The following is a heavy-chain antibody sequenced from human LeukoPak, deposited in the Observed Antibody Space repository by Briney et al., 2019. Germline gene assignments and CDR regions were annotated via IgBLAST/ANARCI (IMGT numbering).Heavy chain of an antibody. CDR1: GGSFSGYY. D-gene: IGHD3-10*01. J-gene: IGHJ6*03. CDR2: IKHSGST. Sequence: SETLSLTCAVYGGSFSGYYWSWIRQPPGKGLEWIGEIKHSGSTNYNPSLKSRVTISVDTSKNQFSLKLSSVTAADTAVYYCARGVRQYYYGSGSYYPPFYYYYMDVWGKGTTVTVSS. V-gene: IGHV4-34*01. CDR3: ARGVRQYYYGSGSYYPPFYYYYMDV.